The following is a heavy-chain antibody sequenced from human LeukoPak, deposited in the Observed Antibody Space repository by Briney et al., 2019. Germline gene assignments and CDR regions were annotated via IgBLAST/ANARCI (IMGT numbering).Heavy chain of an antibody. D-gene: IGHD2-15*01. V-gene: IGHV3-66*01. Sequence: GGSLRLSCAASGFTVSSNYMSWVRQAPGKGLEWVSVIYSGGSTYYADSVKGRFTISRDNSKNTLYLQMNSLRAEDTAVYYCASRGSWYYYFDYWGQGTLVTVSS. CDR2: IYSGGST. CDR1: GFTVSSNY. J-gene: IGHJ4*02. CDR3: ASRGSWYYYFDY.